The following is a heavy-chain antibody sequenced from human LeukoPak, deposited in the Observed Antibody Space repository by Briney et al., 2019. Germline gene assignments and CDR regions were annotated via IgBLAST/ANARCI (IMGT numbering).Heavy chain of an antibody. D-gene: IGHD6-19*01. CDR2: INPSGGST. J-gene: IGHJ4*02. CDR3: AREGVSSGWYRKRYYFDY. CDR1: GYTFTSYY. V-gene: IGHV1-46*01. Sequence: GASVKVSCKASGYTFTSYYMHWVRQAPGQGLEWMGIINPSGGSTSYAQKFQGRVTMTRDTSTSTAYMELRSLRSDDTAVYYCAREGVSSGWYRKRYYFDYWGQGTLVTVSS.